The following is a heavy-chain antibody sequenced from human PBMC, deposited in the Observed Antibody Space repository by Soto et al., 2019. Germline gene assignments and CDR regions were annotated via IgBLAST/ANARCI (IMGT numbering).Heavy chain of an antibody. CDR2: INAGNGNT. CDR3: AGGYGSGSYYNYYMDV. CDR1: GYTFTSYA. D-gene: IGHD3-10*01. J-gene: IGHJ6*03. V-gene: IGHV1-3*01. Sequence: ASVKVSCKASGYTFTSYAMHWVRQAPGQRLEWMGWINAGNGNTKYSQKFQGRVTITRDTSASTAYMELSSLRSEDTAVYYCAGGYGSGSYYNYYMDVWGKGTTVTAP.